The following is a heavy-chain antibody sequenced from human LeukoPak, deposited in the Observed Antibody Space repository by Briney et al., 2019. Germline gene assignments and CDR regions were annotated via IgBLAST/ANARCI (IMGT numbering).Heavy chain of an antibody. D-gene: IGHD2-2*01. V-gene: IGHV4-34*01. J-gene: IGHJ4*02. CDR2: INHSGST. CDR3: ARFSSVCDETSCSLTF. CDR1: GGSFSGYY. Sequence: SETLSLTCAVYGGSFSGYYWSWIRQPPGKGLEWIGEINHSGSTTYNPSLKGRISISVDASNNQFSLQMSSLTATDTVVYYCARFSSVCDETSCSLTFWGQGILVTVSS.